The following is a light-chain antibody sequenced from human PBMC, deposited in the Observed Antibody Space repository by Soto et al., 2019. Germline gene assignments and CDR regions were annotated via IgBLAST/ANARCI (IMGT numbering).Light chain of an antibody. CDR3: QQSYSTPVFT. CDR1: ETIRNY. J-gene: IGKJ3*01. CDR2: SAS. Sequence: DIQMTQSPSSLSASVGARVTITCRASETIRNYLNWYQQKPGEAPKLLIYSASTLQSGVPSRFSGSGSGTDFTLTITSLQPEDFATYFCQQSYSTPVFTFGPGT. V-gene: IGKV1-39*01.